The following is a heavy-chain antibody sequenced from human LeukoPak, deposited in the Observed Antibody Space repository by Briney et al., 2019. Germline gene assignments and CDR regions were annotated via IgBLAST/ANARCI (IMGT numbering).Heavy chain of an antibody. CDR1: GYSFTSYW. J-gene: IGHJ6*02. CDR2: IYPGDSDT. V-gene: IGHV5-51*01. D-gene: IGHD2-2*02. Sequence: GESLKISCKGSGYSFTSYWIGWVRRMPGKGLEWMGIIYPGDSDTRYSPSFQGQVTISADKSISTAYLQWSSLKASDTAMYYCARHGLGYCSSTSCYNGMDVWGQGTTVTVSS. CDR3: ARHGLGYCSSTSCYNGMDV.